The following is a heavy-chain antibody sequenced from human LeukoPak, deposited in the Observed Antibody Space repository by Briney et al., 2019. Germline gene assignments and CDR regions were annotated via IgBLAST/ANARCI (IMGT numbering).Heavy chain of an antibody. J-gene: IGHJ4*02. D-gene: IGHD6-19*01. CDR1: GYTFTDFW. CDR2: IDPNTGDR. CDR3: ARDAAVVGQGSEY. V-gene: IGHV1-2*06. Sequence: ASVKVSCKASGYTFTDFWIHWVRQAPGQGLEWVGRIDPNTGDRKYAQKFQWKVTMTRDTSTDTAYMELFGLTTDDTAVYYCARDAAVVGQGSEYWGQGTLVTVSP.